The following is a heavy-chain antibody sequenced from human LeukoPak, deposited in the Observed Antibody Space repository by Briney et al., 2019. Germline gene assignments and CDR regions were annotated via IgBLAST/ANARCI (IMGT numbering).Heavy chain of an antibody. CDR3: ARDRERADPYMDV. V-gene: IGHV1-69*13. Sequence: GASVKVSCNASGGTFSSYAISWVRQAPGQGLEWMGGIIPIFGTANYAQKFQGRVTITADESTSTAYMELRSLRSEDTAVYYCARDRERADPYMDVWGKGTTVTISS. J-gene: IGHJ6*03. CDR2: IIPIFGTA. CDR1: GGTFSSYA. D-gene: IGHD1-26*01.